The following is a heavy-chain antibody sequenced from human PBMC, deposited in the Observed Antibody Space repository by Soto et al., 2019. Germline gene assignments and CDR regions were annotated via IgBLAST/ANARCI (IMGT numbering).Heavy chain of an antibody. D-gene: IGHD6-19*01. CDR3: ARAVAVAADFDY. CDR2: INAGNGNT. J-gene: IGHJ4*02. V-gene: IGHV1-3*05. CDR1: GYTFNGYA. Sequence: QVQLVQSGAEEKKPGASVKVSCKASGYTFNGYAMHWVRQAPGQRLEWMGWINAGNGNTKYSQKFQGRVTITRDTSASTAYMELSSLRSEDTAVYYCARAVAVAADFDYWGQGTLVTVSS.